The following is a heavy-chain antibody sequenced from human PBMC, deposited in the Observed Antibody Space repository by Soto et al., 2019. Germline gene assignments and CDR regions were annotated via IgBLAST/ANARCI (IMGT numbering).Heavy chain of an antibody. D-gene: IGHD3-22*01. CDR2: IYYSGST. CDR3: ARDYYDSSGYYFDY. Sequence: SETLSLTCTVSGGSISSGGYYWSWIRQHPGKGLEWIGYIYYSGSTYYNPSLKSRVTISVDTSKSQFSLKLSSVTAADTAVYYCARDYYDSSGYYFDYWGQGTLVTVSS. CDR1: GGSISSGGYY. V-gene: IGHV4-31*03. J-gene: IGHJ4*02.